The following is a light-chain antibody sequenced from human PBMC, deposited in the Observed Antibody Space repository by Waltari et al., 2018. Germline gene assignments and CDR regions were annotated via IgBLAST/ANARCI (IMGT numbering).Light chain of an antibody. CDR1: QTISTW. Sequence: IQSPVTVSLSPGERATLSCRASQTISTWVAWYQQKPGKAPKLLIYKASSLQSAVPSRFSGSGSGTEFTLTISSLQPDDFAIYFCQQSNSYPWTFGHGTKVEIK. V-gene: IGKV1-5*03. CDR3: QQSNSYPWT. J-gene: IGKJ1*01. CDR2: KAS.